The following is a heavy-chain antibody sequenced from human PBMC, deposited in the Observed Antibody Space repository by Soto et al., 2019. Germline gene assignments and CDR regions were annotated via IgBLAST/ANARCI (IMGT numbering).Heavy chain of an antibody. CDR1: GFTFSSYG. V-gene: IGHV3-30*18. D-gene: IGHD2-8*01. CDR3: AKDLMGRVVHY. Sequence: QVQLVESGGGVVQPGRSLRLSCAASGFTFSSYGMHWVRQAPGKGLEWVALISFDGSNKNYAESVKGRFTVSRDNSKNTLDLQMNSLRSEDTALYYCAKDLMGRVVHYWGQGTLVTVSS. J-gene: IGHJ4*02. CDR2: ISFDGSNK.